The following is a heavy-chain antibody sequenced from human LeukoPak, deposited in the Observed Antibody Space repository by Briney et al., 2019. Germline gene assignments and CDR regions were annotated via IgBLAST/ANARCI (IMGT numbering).Heavy chain of an antibody. CDR3: ARGSHCGGDCYSDNWFDP. D-gene: IGHD2-21*02. J-gene: IGHJ5*02. CDR1: GFTFSSYS. V-gene: IGHV3-21*01. CDR2: ISSSSSYI. Sequence: QSGGSLRLSCAASGFTFSSYSMNWVRQAPGKGLEWVSSISSSSSYIYYADSVKGRFTISRDNAKNSLYLQMNSLRAEDTAVYYCARGSHCGGDCYSDNWFDPWGQGTLVTVSS.